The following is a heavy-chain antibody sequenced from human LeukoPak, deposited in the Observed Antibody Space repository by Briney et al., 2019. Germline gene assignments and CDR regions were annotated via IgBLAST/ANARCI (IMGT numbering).Heavy chain of an antibody. V-gene: IGHV1-8*03. J-gene: IGHJ6*03. CDR3: ARVGVYSSSWYGIYYYYYYMDV. D-gene: IGHD6-13*01. Sequence: GASVKVSCKASGYSFTNYDINWVRQATGQGLEWMGWMNPNSGNTGYAQKFQGRVTITRNTSISTAYMELSSLRSEDTAVYYCARVGVYSSSWYGIYYYYYYMDVWGKGTTVTVSS. CDR2: MNPNSGNT. CDR1: GYSFTNYD.